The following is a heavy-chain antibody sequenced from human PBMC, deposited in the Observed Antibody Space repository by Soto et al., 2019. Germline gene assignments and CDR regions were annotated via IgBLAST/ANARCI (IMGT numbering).Heavy chain of an antibody. CDR3: ARHPRLADRGYYYYGMDV. CDR1: GYSFTSYW. D-gene: IGHD6-6*01. J-gene: IGHJ6*02. Sequence: PGESLKISCKGSGYSFTSYWIGWVRQMPGKGLEWMGIIYPGDSDTRYSPSFQGQVTISADKSISTAYLQWSSLKASDTAMYYCARHPRLADRGYYYYGMDVWGQGTTVTVSS. CDR2: IYPGDSDT. V-gene: IGHV5-51*01.